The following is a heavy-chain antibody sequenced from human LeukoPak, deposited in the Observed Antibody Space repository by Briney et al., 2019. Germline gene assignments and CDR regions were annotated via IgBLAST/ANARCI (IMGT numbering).Heavy chain of an antibody. CDR1: GYTFSRYA. J-gene: IGHJ4*02. CDR2: LSGSGGST. D-gene: IGHD2-15*01. V-gene: IGHV3-23*01. CDR3: AKVWYVVVVATIGWDGLQGFGY. Sequence: GGSLRLSCAASGYTFSRYAMSGVPDAPGRGLEWVSDLSGSGGSTYYADSAKGRFTISRDNYKNTLYLQMNSLRAEDTAVYYCAKVWYVVVVATIGWDGLQGFGYWGQGTLVTVSS.